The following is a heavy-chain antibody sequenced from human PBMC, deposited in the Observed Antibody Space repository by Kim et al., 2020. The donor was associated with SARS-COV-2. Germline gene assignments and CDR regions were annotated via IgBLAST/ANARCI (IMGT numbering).Heavy chain of an antibody. CDR3: VIDGRNYGADL. Sequence: GGSLRLSCAASGFTFNNFAIHWVRRAPGKGLEWVSATTRSGGGSFYADSVEGRFTISRDNSKNTMYLQMNSLRLEDTSVYYCVIDGRNYGADLWGQGTLVIVSS. D-gene: IGHD3-10*01. J-gene: IGHJ5*02. CDR1: GFTFNNFA. CDR2: TTRSGGGS. V-gene: IGHV3-64D*06.